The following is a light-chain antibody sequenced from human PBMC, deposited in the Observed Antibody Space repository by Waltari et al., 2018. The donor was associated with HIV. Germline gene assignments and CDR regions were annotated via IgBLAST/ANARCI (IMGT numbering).Light chain of an antibody. CDR1: NIGGKS. CDR3: QVWNTYCDPVV. Sequence: SYVLTQPPSVSVAPGQTARIACGGHNIGGKSVHWYQQKPGQAPVLVVYDNNDRPSGIPERFSGSNSGNTATLTISRVEAGDEADYYCQVWNTYCDPVVFGGGTKLTVL. V-gene: IGLV3-21*02. CDR2: DNN. J-gene: IGLJ2*01.